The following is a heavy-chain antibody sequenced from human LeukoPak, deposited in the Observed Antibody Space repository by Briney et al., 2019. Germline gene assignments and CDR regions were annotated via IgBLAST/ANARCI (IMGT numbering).Heavy chain of an antibody. CDR3: ARASYSSSWYYFDY. CDR1: GGSISSYY. D-gene: IGHD6-13*01. J-gene: IGHJ4*02. Sequence: PSETLSLTCTVSGGSISSYYWSWIRQPPGKGLEWIGYIYYRGSTNYNPSLKSRVTISVDTSKNQFSLKLSSVTAADTAVYYCARASYSSSWYYFDYWGQGTLVTVSS. V-gene: IGHV4-59*01. CDR2: IYYRGST.